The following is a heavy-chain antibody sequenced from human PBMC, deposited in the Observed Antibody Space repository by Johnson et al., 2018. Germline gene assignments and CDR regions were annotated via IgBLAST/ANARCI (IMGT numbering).Heavy chain of an antibody. CDR1: GGSINNYY. CDR2: IFYTGRP. J-gene: IGHJ3*02. D-gene: IGHD2-15*01. Sequence: QEQLRESGPGLVKPSETLSLTCTVSGGSINNYYWGWIRQPPGKGLEWIGYIFYTGRPNYKPSLQRRLTISVDASKNQISLEMSTVTAADTAVYYCARYGQGGYPFDIWGQGTLVTVSS. V-gene: IGHV4-59*01. CDR3: ARYGQGGYPFDI.